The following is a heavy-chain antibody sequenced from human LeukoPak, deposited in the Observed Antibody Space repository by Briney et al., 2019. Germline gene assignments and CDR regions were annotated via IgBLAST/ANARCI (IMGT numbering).Heavy chain of an antibody. Sequence: SETLSLTCTVSGGSISSYYWSWIRQPPGKGLEWIGEINHSGSTNYNPSLKSRVTISVDTSKNQFSLKLSSVTAADTAVYYCARVSIAQQLVAGFDYWGQGTLVTVSS. CDR1: GGSISSYY. CDR2: INHSGST. V-gene: IGHV4-34*01. D-gene: IGHD6-13*01. CDR3: ARVSIAQQLVAGFDY. J-gene: IGHJ4*02.